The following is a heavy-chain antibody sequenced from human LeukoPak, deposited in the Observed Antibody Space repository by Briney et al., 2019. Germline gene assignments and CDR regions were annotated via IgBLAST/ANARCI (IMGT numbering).Heavy chain of an antibody. Sequence: PGGSLRLSCAASGFTFSSFSMNWVRQAPGKGLEWVSYIRTSGTNTDYTGSVKGRFTISRDNAKNSLYLQMNSLRAEDTAVYYCARDLFGIVGAMFDYWGQGTLVTVSS. V-gene: IGHV3-48*04. CDR2: IRTSGTNT. CDR1: GFTFSSFS. J-gene: IGHJ4*02. CDR3: ARDLFGIVGAMFDY. D-gene: IGHD1-26*01.